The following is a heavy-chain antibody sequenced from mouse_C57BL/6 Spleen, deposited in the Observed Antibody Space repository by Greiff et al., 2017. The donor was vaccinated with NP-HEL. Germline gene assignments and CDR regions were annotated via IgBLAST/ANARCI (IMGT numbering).Heavy chain of an antibody. CDR3: ARRGSRVFDY. V-gene: IGHV1-69*01. J-gene: IGHJ2*01. CDR1: GYTFTSYW. D-gene: IGHD3-3*01. Sequence: QVQLQQPGAELVMPGASVKLSCKASGYTFTSYWMHWVKQRPGQGLEWIGEIDPSDSYTNYNQKFKGKSTLTVDKSSSTAYMQLSSLTSEDSAVYYCARRGSRVFDYWGQGTTLTVSS. CDR2: IDPSDSYT.